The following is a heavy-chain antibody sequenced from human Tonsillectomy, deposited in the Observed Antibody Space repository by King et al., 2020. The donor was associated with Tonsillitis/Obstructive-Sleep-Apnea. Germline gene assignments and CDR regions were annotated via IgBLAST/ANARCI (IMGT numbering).Heavy chain of an antibody. CDR3: ARHVGVTTLAIDY. J-gene: IGHJ4*02. CDR2: IYPGDSDT. V-gene: IGHV5-51*04. CDR1: GYNFISYW. Sequence: QLVQSGAEVKKPGESLKISCKGSGYNFISYWVGWVRQMPGKGLEWMGIIYPGDSDTRYSPSFQGQVTIPADKPISTAYLQWSSLKASDTAMYYCARHVGVTTLAIDYWGQGTLVTVSS. D-gene: IGHD4-11*01.